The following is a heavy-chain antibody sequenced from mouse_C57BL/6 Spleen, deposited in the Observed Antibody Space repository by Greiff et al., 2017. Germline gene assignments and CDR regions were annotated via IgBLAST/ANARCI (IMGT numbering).Heavy chain of an antibody. CDR1: GFTFSSYS. J-gene: IGHJ2*01. D-gene: IGHD1-1*01. Sequence: EVQLVESGGGLVKPGGSLKLSCAASGFTFSSYSMSWVRQTPEKRLEWVATISGGGGNTYYPDSVKGRFTISRDNAKNTLDLQMSSLRSEDTALYYCAGSGGATVVFGGWGQGTTLTVAS. CDR3: AGSGGATVVFGG. CDR2: ISGGGGNT. V-gene: IGHV5-9*01.